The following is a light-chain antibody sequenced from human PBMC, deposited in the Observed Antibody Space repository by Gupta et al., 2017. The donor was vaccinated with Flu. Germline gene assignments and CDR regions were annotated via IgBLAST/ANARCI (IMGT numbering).Light chain of an antibody. CDR3: LQRRDGNQVEFT. CDR2: DVS. Sequence: SVLTQSPATLSLSPGERATLSCRASQTSDNSLAWYQQKPGQPPRLLMSDVSKRATGIPARFSGSGSGKDCTLTISSLDAEDCAVYFCLQRRDGNQVEFTFGPGTRVDV. V-gene: IGKV3-11*01. J-gene: IGKJ3*01. CDR1: QTSDNS.